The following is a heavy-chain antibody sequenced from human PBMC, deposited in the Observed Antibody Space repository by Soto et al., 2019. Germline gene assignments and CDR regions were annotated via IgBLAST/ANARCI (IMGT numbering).Heavy chain of an antibody. V-gene: IGHV3-64D*06. D-gene: IGHD3-10*01. CDR3: VKTYGSGNYYNGYNY. J-gene: IGHJ4*02. CDR1: GFTFSSYA. CDR2: ISSNGGST. Sequence: PVGSLRLSCSASGFTFSSYAMHWVRQAPGKGLEYVSAISSNGGSTYYADSVKGRFTISRDNSKNTLYLQMSSLRPEDTAVYYCVKTYGSGNYYNGYNYWGQGTLVTVSS.